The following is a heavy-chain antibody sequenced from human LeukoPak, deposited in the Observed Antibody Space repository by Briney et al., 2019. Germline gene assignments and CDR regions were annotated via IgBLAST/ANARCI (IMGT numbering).Heavy chain of an antibody. Sequence: GGSLRLSCAASGFTLSSYSMNWVRQARGKGLEWVSSISGSSSYIYYGDSDKGRFTISRDNAKNSLYLQMNSLRAEDTAVYYCVRGEYSSGLDYWGQGTLVTVSS. CDR1: GFTLSSYS. CDR2: ISGSSSYI. D-gene: IGHD6-19*01. J-gene: IGHJ4*02. V-gene: IGHV3-21*01. CDR3: VRGEYSSGLDY.